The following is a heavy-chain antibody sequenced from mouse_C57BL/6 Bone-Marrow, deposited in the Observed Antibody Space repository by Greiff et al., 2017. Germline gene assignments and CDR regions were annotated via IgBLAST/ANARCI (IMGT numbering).Heavy chain of an antibody. D-gene: IGHD2-1*01. CDR1: GYTFTSYG. V-gene: IGHV1-81*01. CDR2: IYPRSGNT. CDR3: ARWGNPYYFDY. J-gene: IGHJ2*01. Sequence: QVQLQQSGAELARPGASVTLSCKASGYTFTSYGISWVKQRTGQGLEWIGEIYPRSGNTYYNEKFKGKATLTADKSSSTAYMELRSLTSEDSAVYFSARWGNPYYFDYWGQGTTLTVSS.